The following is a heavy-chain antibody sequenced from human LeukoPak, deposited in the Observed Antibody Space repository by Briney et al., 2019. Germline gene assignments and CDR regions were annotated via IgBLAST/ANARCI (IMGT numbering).Heavy chain of an antibody. CDR1: GYTFTGYY. J-gene: IGHJ5*02. V-gene: IGHV1-2*02. Sequence: ASVKVSCKTSGYTFTGYYIHWVRQAPGQGLEWMGWINPNSGGTNYAQNFQGRVTMTRDTSINAAYMELGRLRSDDTAVYYCARSPGLDTAVVNRPWGQGTLITVSS. CDR3: ARSPGLDTAVVNRP. D-gene: IGHD5-18*01. CDR2: INPNSGGT.